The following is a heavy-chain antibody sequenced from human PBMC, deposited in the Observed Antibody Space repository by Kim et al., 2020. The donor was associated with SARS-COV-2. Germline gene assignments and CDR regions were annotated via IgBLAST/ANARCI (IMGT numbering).Heavy chain of an antibody. J-gene: IGHJ6*03. D-gene: IGHD3-3*01. CDR2: IYNSGST. V-gene: IGHV4-61*08. Sequence: SETLSLTCTVSGGSVSSVDYSWSWLRQPPGKGLEWIGYIYNSGSTKYNPSLKSRVTISVDTSRNQFSLRLTSVTAADTAVYYCARGVFGVVIIPYYFYYMDGWAKGTPVPVPS. CDR1: GGSVSSVDYS. CDR3: ARGVFGVVIIPYYFYYMDG.